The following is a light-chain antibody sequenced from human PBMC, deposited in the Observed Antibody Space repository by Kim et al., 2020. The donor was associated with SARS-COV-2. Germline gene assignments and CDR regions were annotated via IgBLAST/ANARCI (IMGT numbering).Light chain of an antibody. CDR3: STWDDSLHGPV. J-gene: IGLJ3*02. Sequence: SELTQPPSASGTPGQRVTISCSGSSSNIGDNPVTWYQQFPGTAPKLLIYSNVQRPSGVPDRFSGSKSGTSASLAISGLQSEDEADYYCSTWDDSLHGPVFGGGTKVTVL. V-gene: IGLV1-44*01. CDR2: SNV. CDR1: SSNIGDNP.